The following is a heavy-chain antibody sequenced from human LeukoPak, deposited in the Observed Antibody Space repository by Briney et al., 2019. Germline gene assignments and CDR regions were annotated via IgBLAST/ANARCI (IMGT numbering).Heavy chain of an antibody. CDR2: IYYNGRT. V-gene: IGHV4-39*07. CDR3: ARIEYSGPLDY. Sequence: SETLSLTCTVSGGPISSSNYYWGWIRQPPGKGLECLGSIYYNGRTYYNPSLKSRVTISVDTSKNQFSLKLSSVTAADTAVFYCARIEYSGPLDYWGQGTLVTVSS. D-gene: IGHD1-26*01. J-gene: IGHJ4*02. CDR1: GGPISSSNYY.